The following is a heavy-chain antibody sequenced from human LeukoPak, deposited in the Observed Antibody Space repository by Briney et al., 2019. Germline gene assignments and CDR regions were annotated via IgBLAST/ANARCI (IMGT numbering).Heavy chain of an antibody. V-gene: IGHV4-39*01. Sequence: PSETLSLTCTVSGGSISSSSYYWGWIRQPPGTGLEWIGSIYYSGSTYYNPSLKSRVTISVDTSKNQFSLKLSSVTAADTAVYYCARVAVAGTWFDYWGQGTLVTVSS. CDR2: IYYSGST. D-gene: IGHD6-19*01. CDR1: GGSISSSSYY. J-gene: IGHJ4*02. CDR3: ARVAVAGTWFDY.